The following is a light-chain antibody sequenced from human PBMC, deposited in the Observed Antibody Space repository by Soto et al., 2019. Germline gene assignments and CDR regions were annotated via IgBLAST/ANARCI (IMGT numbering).Light chain of an antibody. Sequence: EIVLTQSPGTLSLSPGERATLSCRASQSFNSIYLAWYQQKPGQAPRLLIYGASSRATGIPDRFTGSGSGTDFTLTITRLEPEDFAVYYCQYYGASPQTFGQGTKVDIK. CDR2: GAS. CDR3: QYYGASPQT. V-gene: IGKV3-20*01. CDR1: QSFNSIY. J-gene: IGKJ1*01.